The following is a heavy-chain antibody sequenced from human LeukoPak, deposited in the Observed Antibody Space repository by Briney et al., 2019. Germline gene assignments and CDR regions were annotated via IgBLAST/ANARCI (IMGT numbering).Heavy chain of an antibody. CDR2: IYHSGST. J-gene: IGHJ6*03. Sequence: PSETLSLTCAVSGYSISNAYHWGWIRQPPGKGLEWIGSIYHSGSTYYNPSLKSRVTISVDTSKNQFSLKLSSVTAADTAVYYCARIVSGYLSHYYYMDVWGKGTTVTVSS. CDR1: GYSISNAYH. V-gene: IGHV4-38-2*01. CDR3: ARIVSGYLSHYYYMDV. D-gene: IGHD3-9*01.